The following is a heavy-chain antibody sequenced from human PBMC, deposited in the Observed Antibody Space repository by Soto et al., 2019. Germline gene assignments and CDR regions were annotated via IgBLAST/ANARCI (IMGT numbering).Heavy chain of an antibody. D-gene: IGHD3-16*01. CDR2: IPYDGNNN. CDR1: GFIFSNYA. J-gene: IGHJ6*02. V-gene: IGHV3-30-3*01. CDR3: ASDGGYYYGMDA. Sequence: QPGGSLRLSCAASGFIFSNYAMNWVRQAPGKGLEWVALIPYDGNNNYYTDSVKGRFTISRDNSKNTMYLQMNSLRAEDTAVYYCASDGGYYYGMDAWGQGTTVTVSS.